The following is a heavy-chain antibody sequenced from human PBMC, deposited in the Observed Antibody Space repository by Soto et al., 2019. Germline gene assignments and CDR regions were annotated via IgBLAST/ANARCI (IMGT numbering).Heavy chain of an antibody. V-gene: IGHV4-59*01. CDR1: GGSISNYY. CDR2: VYSSGST. D-gene: IGHD5-18*01. Sequence: SETLSLTCTVSGGSISNYYWSWIRQPPGKGLEWIGYVYSSGSTHYNPSLQSRVTISADTSKNQVSLKVNSVTAADTAVYYCARDHPHSYGVYYIDYWGQGTPVTVSS. CDR3: ARDHPHSYGVYYIDY. J-gene: IGHJ4*02.